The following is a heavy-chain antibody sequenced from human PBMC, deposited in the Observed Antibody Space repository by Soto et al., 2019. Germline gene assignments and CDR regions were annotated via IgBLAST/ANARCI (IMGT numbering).Heavy chain of an antibody. V-gene: IGHV4-31*11. CDR1: GGSISSGGYY. CDR2: IYYSGST. J-gene: IGHJ6*02. CDR3: ARALYRYYGMDV. Sequence: SETLSLTCAVSGGSISSGGYYWSWIRQHPGKGLEWIGYIYYSGSTYYNPSLKSRVTISVDTSKNQFSLKLSSVTAADTAVYYCARALYRYYGMDVWGQGATVTVSS.